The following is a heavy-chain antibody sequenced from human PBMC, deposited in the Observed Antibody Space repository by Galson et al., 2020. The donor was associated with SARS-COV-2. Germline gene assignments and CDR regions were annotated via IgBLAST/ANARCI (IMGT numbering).Heavy chain of an antibody. CDR1: GYSISSGYY. CDR2: IYHSGST. J-gene: IGHJ6*03. Sequence: SETLYLTCAVSGYSISSGYYWGWIRQPPGKGLEWIGSIYHSGSTYYNPSLKSRVTISVDTSKNQFSLKLSSVTAADTAVYYCARSPRGYYYYMDVWGKGTTVTISS. CDR3: ARSPRGYYYYMDV. V-gene: IGHV4-38-2*01. D-gene: IGHD3-10*01.